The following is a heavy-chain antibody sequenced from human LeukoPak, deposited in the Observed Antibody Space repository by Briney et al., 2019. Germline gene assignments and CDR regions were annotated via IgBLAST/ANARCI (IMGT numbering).Heavy chain of an antibody. CDR3: TRSKWLRCDY. CDR2: IRSKAYGGTT. CDR1: GFTFGDYA. Sequence: GRSLRLSCTASGFTFGDYAMSWVRQAPGKGLGWVVFIRSKAYGGTTEYATSVKGRFTISRDDSKSIAYLQMNSLKTEDTAVYYCTRSKWLRCDYWGQGTLVTVSS. J-gene: IGHJ4*02. D-gene: IGHD5-12*01. V-gene: IGHV3-49*04.